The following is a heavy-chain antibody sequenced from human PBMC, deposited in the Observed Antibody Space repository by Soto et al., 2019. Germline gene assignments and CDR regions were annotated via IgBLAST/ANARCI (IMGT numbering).Heavy chain of an antibody. CDR3: ARDKITGPFGY. CDR2: INHSGTT. V-gene: IGHV4-34*01. CDR1: GGSFSGYY. D-gene: IGHD2-8*02. Sequence: QVKLQKWGAGLLKPSETLSLTCAVYGGSFSGYYWTWIRQPPGTGLEWIGEINHSGTTNYNPSLKSRVTISVDTSKNQFSLELTSVTAPDTAVYCCARDKITGPFGYWGQGTLVTVSS. J-gene: IGHJ4*02.